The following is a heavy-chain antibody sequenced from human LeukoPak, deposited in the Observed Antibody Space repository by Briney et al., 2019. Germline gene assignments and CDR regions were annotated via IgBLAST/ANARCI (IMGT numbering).Heavy chain of an antibody. CDR3: VRDRGDYDFWNGHNYFYYYMDV. D-gene: IGHD3-3*01. CDR1: GFTFSSYW. Sequence: GGSLRLSCAASGFTFSSYWMSWVRQAPGKGLEWVANIKQDGSEKYSVDSVKGRFTISRDNAKNSLYLEMNSLRVEDTAVYYCVRDRGDYDFWNGHNYFYYYMDVWGKGTTVTVSS. CDR2: IKQDGSEK. J-gene: IGHJ6*03. V-gene: IGHV3-7*01.